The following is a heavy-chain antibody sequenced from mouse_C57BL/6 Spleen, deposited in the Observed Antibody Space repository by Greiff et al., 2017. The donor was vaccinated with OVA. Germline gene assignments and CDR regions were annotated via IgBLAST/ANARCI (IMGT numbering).Heavy chain of an antibody. D-gene: IGHD3-1*01. CDR2: IDPETGGT. CDR1: GYTFTDYE. J-gene: IGHJ2*01. CDR3: TRPGPRNYFDY. Sequence: VQLQQSGAELVRPGASVTLSCKASGYTFTDYEMHWVKQTPVHGLEWIGAIDPETGGTAYNQKFKGKAILTADKSSSTAYMELRSLTSEDSAVYYCTRPGPRNYFDYWGQGTTLTVFS. V-gene: IGHV1-15*01.